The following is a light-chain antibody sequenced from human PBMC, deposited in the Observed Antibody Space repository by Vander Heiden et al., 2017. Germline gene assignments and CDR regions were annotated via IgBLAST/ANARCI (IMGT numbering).Light chain of an antibody. V-gene: IGKV3-11*01. Sequence: EIVLTQSPATLSLSPGERATLSCRASQSVSSYLAWYQQKPGQAPRLLIYDASNRATGIPARFSGSGCGTDFNLTISSLEPEDFAVYYCQQRSNGRPQYTFGQGTKVEIK. J-gene: IGKJ2*01. CDR3: QQRSNGRPQYT. CDR2: DAS. CDR1: QSVSSY.